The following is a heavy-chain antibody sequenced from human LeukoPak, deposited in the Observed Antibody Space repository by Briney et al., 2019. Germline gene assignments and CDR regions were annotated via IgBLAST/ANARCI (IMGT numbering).Heavy chain of an antibody. D-gene: IGHD6-13*01. CDR3: AKDGGSRHYYYYYMDV. CDR2: ISYDGSNK. V-gene: IGHV3-30*18. Sequence: GGSLRLSCAASGFTFSSYGMHWVRQAPGKGLEWVAVISYDGSNKYYADSVKGRFTISRDNSKNTLYLQMNSLRAEDTAVYYCAKDGGSRHYYYYYMDVWGKGTTVTVSS. CDR1: GFTFSSYG. J-gene: IGHJ6*03.